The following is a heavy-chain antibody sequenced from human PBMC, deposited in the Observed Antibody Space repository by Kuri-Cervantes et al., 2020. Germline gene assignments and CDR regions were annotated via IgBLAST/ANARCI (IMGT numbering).Heavy chain of an antibody. CDR3: ARGATMIVVGPPPGAFDI. CDR2: IYHSGST. CDR1: GGSISSGGYS. Sequence: SQTLSLTCAVSGGSISSGGYSWSWIRQPPREGLEWIGYIYHSGSTYYNPSLKSRVTISVDRSKNQFSLKLSSVTAADTAVYYCARGATMIVVGPPPGAFDIWGQGTMVTVSS. J-gene: IGHJ3*02. D-gene: IGHD3-22*01. V-gene: IGHV4-30-2*01.